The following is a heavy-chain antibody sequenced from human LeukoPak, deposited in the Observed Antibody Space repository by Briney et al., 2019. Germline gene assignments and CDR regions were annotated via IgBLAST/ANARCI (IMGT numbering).Heavy chain of an antibody. CDR2: MYYSGAT. V-gene: IGHV4-59*08. CDR1: GGSISSYY. Sequence: PSETLSLTCTVSGGSISSYYWSWIRQPPGKGLEWIGYMYYSGATNYNPSLKSRVTISVDTSKNQFSLKLSSVTAADTAVYYCARRGSSGWYYFDYWGQGTLVTVSS. CDR3: ARRGSSGWYYFDY. J-gene: IGHJ4*02. D-gene: IGHD6-19*01.